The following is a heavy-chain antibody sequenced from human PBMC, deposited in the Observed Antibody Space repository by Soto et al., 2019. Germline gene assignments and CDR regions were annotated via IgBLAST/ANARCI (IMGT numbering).Heavy chain of an antibody. D-gene: IGHD1-26*01. CDR3: ARGGWGAYYFDY. J-gene: IGHJ4*02. V-gene: IGHV3-74*01. CDR2: IKSDVSTT. CDR1: GFTFSNYW. Sequence: EVQLVESGGGLVQPGGSLRLSCAASGFTFSNYWMHWVRQAPGKGLVWVSRIKSDVSTTSYADSVKGRFTISRDNAKNTLDLQMNSLGAEDTAVYYCARGGWGAYYFDYWGQGTLVTVSS.